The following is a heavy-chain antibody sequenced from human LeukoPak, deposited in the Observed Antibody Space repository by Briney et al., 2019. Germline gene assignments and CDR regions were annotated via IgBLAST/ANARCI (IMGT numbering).Heavy chain of an antibody. D-gene: IGHD1-26*01. V-gene: IGHV3-33*06. CDR3: AKDNLGATGLDY. Sequence: GGSLRLSCAASGFTFSSYCMHWVRQAPGKGLEWVAVIWYDGSNKYYADSVKGRFTISRDNSKNTLYLQMNSLRAEDTAVYYCAKDNLGATGLDYWGQGTLVTVSS. CDR1: GFTFSSYC. CDR2: IWYDGSNK. J-gene: IGHJ4*02.